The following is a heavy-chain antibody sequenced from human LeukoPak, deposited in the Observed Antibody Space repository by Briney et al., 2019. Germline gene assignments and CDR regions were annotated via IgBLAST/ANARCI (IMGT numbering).Heavy chain of an antibody. CDR1: GGSISSSSYY. V-gene: IGHV4-39*01. CDR3: ARHQYYDSSGFLGY. J-gene: IGHJ4*02. D-gene: IGHD3-22*01. CDR2: IYYSGST. Sequence: SETLSLTCTVSGGSISSSSYYWGWIRQPPGKGLEWIGSIYYSGSTYYNPSLKSRVTISVDTSKNRFSLKLSSVTAADTAVYYCARHQYYDSSGFLGYWGQGTLVTVSS.